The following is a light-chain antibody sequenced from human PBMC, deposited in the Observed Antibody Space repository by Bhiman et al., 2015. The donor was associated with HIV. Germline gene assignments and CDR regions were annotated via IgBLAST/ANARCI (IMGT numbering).Light chain of an antibody. J-gene: IGLJ2*01. CDR3: SSYTSSSTRV. V-gene: IGLV2-14*03. CDR1: TSDVGNTNY. CDR2: DVS. Sequence: QSALTQPASVSGSPGQSISISCTGTTSDVGNTNYVSWYQQHPGKAPKLMIYDVSKRPSGVSNRFSGSKSGNTASLTISGLQAEDGADYYCSSYTSSSTRVFGGGTKLTVL.